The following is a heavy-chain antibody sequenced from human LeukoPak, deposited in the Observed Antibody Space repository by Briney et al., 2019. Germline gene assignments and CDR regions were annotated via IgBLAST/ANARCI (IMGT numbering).Heavy chain of an antibody. Sequence: GSLRLSCAASGFTFSSYSMNWVRQAPGKGLEWVSSISSSSSYIYYADSVKGRFTISRDNAKNSLYLQMNSLRDEDTAVYYCARDLNHVLLWFGELLVYGMDVWGQGTTVTVSS. D-gene: IGHD3-10*01. CDR1: GFTFSSYS. J-gene: IGHJ6*02. CDR3: ARDLNHVLLWFGELLVYGMDV. CDR2: ISSSSSYI. V-gene: IGHV3-21*01.